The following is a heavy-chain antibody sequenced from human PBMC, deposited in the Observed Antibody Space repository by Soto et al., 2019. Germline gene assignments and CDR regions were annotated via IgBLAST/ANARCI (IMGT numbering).Heavy chain of an antibody. D-gene: IGHD1-7*01. J-gene: IGHJ5*02. CDR2: ISSSSSYI. Sequence: GGSLRLSCAASGFTFSSYSMNWVRQAPGKGLEWVSSISSSSSYIYYADSVKGRFTISRDNAKNSLYLQMNSLRAEDTAVYYRARPGITGTTNWFDPWGQGTLVTVSS. CDR1: GFTFSSYS. V-gene: IGHV3-21*01. CDR3: ARPGITGTTNWFDP.